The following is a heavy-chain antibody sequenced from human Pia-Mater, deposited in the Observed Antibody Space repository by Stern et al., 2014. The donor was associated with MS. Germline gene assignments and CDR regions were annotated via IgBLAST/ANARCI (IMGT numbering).Heavy chain of an antibody. V-gene: IGHV3-33*01. Sequence: VQLVESGGGVVQPGRSLRLSCAASGFTFSSYGMHWVRQAPGKGLEWVAAIWYDGSNKYYADSVKGRFTISRDNSKNTLYLQMNSLRAEDTAVYYCARDPLYCSGGSCYSGTAMVSFDYWGQGTLVTVSS. CDR3: ARDPLYCSGGSCYSGTAMVSFDY. CDR1: GFTFSSYG. D-gene: IGHD2-15*01. CDR2: IWYDGSNK. J-gene: IGHJ4*02.